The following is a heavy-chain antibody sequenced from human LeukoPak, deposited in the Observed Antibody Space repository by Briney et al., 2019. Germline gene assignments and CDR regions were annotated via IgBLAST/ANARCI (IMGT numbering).Heavy chain of an antibody. CDR3: ARGPSAEDY. Sequence: ASVKASCKASGYSFTHYHMHWVRQAPGQGLEWMGIINPSGGTTNYAQNFQGRVTMTRDTSISTAYMELSRLRSDDTAVYYCARGPSAEDYWGQGTLVTVSS. CDR2: INPSGGTT. V-gene: IGHV1-46*01. J-gene: IGHJ4*02. CDR1: GYSFTHYH.